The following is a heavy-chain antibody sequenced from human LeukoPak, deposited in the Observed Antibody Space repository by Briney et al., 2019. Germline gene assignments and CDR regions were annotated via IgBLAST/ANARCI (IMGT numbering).Heavy chain of an antibody. CDR3: SRDATGDH. CDR2: SRKRAKSYTT. Sequence: GVSLRLSCAVSGFTFSDHYMHWVRQAPGKALEWVGRSRKRAKSYTTDYAASVKGRFTISRDDSKSTLYLQMNSLETEDTAVYYCSRDATGDHWGQGTLVSVS. J-gene: IGHJ4*02. CDR1: GFTFSDHY. V-gene: IGHV3-72*01.